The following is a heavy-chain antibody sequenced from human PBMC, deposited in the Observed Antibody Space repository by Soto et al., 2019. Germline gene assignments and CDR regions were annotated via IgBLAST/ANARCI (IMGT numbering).Heavy chain of an antibody. J-gene: IGHJ4*02. CDR2: IWYDGSNK. Sequence: GGSLSLSCAASGFTFSSYGMHWVRQAPGKGLEWVAVIWYDGSNKYYADSVKGRFTISRDNSKNTLYLQMNSLRAEDTAVYYCARGSRSGFDFDYWGQGTLVTVSS. CDR1: GFTFSSYG. CDR3: ARGSRSGFDFDY. V-gene: IGHV3-33*01. D-gene: IGHD3-3*01.